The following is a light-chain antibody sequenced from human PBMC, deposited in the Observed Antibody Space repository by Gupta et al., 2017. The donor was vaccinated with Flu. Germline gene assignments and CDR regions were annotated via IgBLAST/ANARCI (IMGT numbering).Light chain of an antibody. CDR3: QTWDSSTGV. V-gene: IGLV3-1*01. CDR2: QDS. J-gene: IGLJ3*02. Sequence: PGQTINLTCSGPSLGNYFVSWYQLRPGQSPVLVMYQDSKRTSGIPERFSGSNSGNTATLTISGTKARDEGDFYCQTWDSSTGVFGGGTTLTVL. CDR1: SLGNYF.